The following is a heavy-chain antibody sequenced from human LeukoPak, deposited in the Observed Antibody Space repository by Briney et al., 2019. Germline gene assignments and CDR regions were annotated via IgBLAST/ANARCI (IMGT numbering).Heavy chain of an antibody. CDR3: ARDGNGSGWYGRFYFDY. Sequence: PSETLSLTCTVSGGSISSYYWSWIRQPPGKGLEWIGYIYYSGSTNYSPSLKSRVTISGDTSKNQFSLKLSSVTAADTAVYYCARDGNGSGWYGRFYFDYWGQGTLVTVSS. V-gene: IGHV4-59*01. D-gene: IGHD6-19*01. J-gene: IGHJ4*02. CDR1: GGSISSYY. CDR2: IYYSGST.